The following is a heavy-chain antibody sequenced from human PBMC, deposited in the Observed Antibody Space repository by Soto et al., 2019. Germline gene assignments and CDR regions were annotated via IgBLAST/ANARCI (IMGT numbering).Heavy chain of an antibody. CDR3: ARDDEGGSDCDLGY. D-gene: IGHD1-26*01. V-gene: IGHV3-30-3*01. Sequence: QVQLVESGGGVAQPGRSLRLSCAVSGFTFSSHAMHWVRQAPGKGLEWVALISSDGSNKYYADSVKGRFTTSRDNSKNTMYLQRNSLRVENTAVYYCARDDEGGSDCDLGYWGQGALVTVSS. CDR1: GFTFSSHA. CDR2: ISSDGSNK. J-gene: IGHJ4*02.